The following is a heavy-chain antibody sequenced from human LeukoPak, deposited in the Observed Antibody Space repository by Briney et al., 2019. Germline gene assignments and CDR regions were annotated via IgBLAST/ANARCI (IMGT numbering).Heavy chain of an antibody. CDR2: LSGGGGST. CDR3: AKEGGFGLPAAIGSDY. J-gene: IGHJ4*02. V-gene: IGHV3-23*01. CDR1: GFTFSSYA. Sequence: GGSLRLSCAASGFTFSSYAMSWVRQAPGKGLEWVSTLSGGGGSTYYADSVKGRFTISRDNSKNTLYLQMNSLRAEDTAVYYCAKEGGFGLPAAIGSDYWGQGTLVTVSS. D-gene: IGHD2-2*02.